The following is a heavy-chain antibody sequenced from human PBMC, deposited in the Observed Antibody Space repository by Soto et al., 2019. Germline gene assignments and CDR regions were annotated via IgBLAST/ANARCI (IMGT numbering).Heavy chain of an antibody. CDR2: IGISSSYI. V-gene: IGHV3-21*01. J-gene: IGHJ3*02. CDR3: TSTMAGAFDI. CDR1: EFTFSSYS. Sequence: GGSLRLSCAASEFTFSSYSMNWVRQAPGKGLEWVSSIGISSSYIYYADSVKGRFIISRDNAKNSLYLQMNSLRAEDTAVYYCTSTMAGAFDIWGQGTMVPVSS. D-gene: IGHD3-10*01.